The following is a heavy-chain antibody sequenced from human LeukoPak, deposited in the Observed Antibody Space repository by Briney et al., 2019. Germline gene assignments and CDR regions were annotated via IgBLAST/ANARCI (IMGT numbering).Heavy chain of an antibody. J-gene: IGHJ4*02. CDR2: ISSSGSTI. Sequence: GGSLRLSCAASGFTLSSYEMNWVRQAPGKGLEWVSYISSSGSTIYYADSVKGRFTISRDNAKNSLYLQMNSLRAEDTAVYYCAGGLPKWYSSSWYPFDYWGQGTLVTVSS. CDR1: GFTLSSYE. CDR3: AGGLPKWYSSSWYPFDY. V-gene: IGHV3-48*03. D-gene: IGHD6-13*01.